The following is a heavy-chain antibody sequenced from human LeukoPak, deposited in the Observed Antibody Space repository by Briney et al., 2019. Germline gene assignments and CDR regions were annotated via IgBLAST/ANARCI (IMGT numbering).Heavy chain of an antibody. CDR2: IYTGGST. J-gene: IGHJ4*02. CDR1: GFTVTSNY. CDR3: AKSPGYSSSFDY. V-gene: IGHV3-66*01. D-gene: IGHD6-13*01. Sequence: GGSLRLSCAGSGFTVTSNYMSWVRQAPGKGLEWVSVIYTGGSTYYADSVKGRFTISRDNSKNTVYLQMNSLRAEDTAVYYCAKSPGYSSSFDYWGQGTLVSDSS.